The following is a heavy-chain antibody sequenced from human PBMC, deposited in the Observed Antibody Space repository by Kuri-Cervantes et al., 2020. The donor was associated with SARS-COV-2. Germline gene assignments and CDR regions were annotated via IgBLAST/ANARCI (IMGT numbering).Heavy chain of an antibody. D-gene: IGHD6-25*01. Sequence: GGSLRLSCAASGFTFSSNAMTWVRQAPGKGLEWVAVISYDGSNKYYADSVKGRFTISRDNSKNTLYLQMNSPRAEDTAVYYCARQGGRAIYFDYWGQGTLVTVSS. CDR2: ISYDGSNK. V-gene: IGHV3-30-3*01. J-gene: IGHJ4*02. CDR1: GFTFSSNA. CDR3: ARQGGRAIYFDY.